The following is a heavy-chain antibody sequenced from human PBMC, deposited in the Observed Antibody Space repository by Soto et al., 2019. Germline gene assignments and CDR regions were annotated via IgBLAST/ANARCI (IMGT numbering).Heavy chain of an antibody. J-gene: IGHJ6*02. Sequence: EVQLVESGGGLVKPGGSLRLSCVVSGLTFSSAWMNWVRQAPGKGLEWVGRIKSKGGGGTTDYAAPVKGRFTISRDDSKNTLFLQMDSLKTEDAAVYYCVWFGEGCHYFGLDVWGQGTTVIVSS. CDR2: IKSKGGGGTT. CDR1: GLTFSSAW. V-gene: IGHV3-15*07. CDR3: VWFGEGCHYFGLDV. D-gene: IGHD3-10*01.